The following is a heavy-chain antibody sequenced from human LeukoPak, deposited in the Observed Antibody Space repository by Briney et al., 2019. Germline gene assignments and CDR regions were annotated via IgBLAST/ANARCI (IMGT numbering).Heavy chain of an antibody. CDR3: ARGRDGYSN. D-gene: IGHD5-24*01. CDR1: GASISTYY. V-gene: IGHV4-59*01. Sequence: SETLSLTFTVSGASISTYYWSWIRQPPGKGLEWVGYIYYTGSTNYNPSLKSRVTMSVDTSKNQFSLKLTSVTAADTAVYYCARGRDGYSNWGQGTLVTVSS. J-gene: IGHJ4*02. CDR2: IYYTGST.